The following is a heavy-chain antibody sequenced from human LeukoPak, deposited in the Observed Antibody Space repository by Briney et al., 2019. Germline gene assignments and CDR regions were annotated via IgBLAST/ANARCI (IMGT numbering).Heavy chain of an antibody. CDR1: GFTFSTYA. J-gene: IGHJ3*02. D-gene: IGHD6-13*01. V-gene: IGHV3-23*01. CDR3: AKDGSSGIAAAADAFDI. CDR2: ISGGGATS. Sequence: GGSLRLSCAASGFTFSTYAMSWVRQAPGKGLEWASAISGGGATSYYADSVEGRFTISRDISKNTLYLQMNSLRAEDTAVYYCAKDGSSGIAAAADAFDIWGQGTMVTVSS.